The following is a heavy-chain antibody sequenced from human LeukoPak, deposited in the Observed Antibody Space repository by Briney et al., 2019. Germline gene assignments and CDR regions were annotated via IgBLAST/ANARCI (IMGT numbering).Heavy chain of an antibody. CDR2: INHSGST. CDR1: GGSFSGYY. V-gene: IGHV4-34*01. Sequence: ASETLSLTCAVYGGSFSGYYWSWIRQPPGKGLEWIGEINHSGSTNYNPSLKSRVTISVDTSKNQFSLKLSSVTAADTAVYYCARVWGYFDYWGQGTLVTVSS. CDR3: ARVWGYFDY. D-gene: IGHD7-27*01. J-gene: IGHJ4*02.